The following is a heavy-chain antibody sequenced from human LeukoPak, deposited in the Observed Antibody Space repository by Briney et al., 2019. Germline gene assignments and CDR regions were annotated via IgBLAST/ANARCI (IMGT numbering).Heavy chain of an antibody. V-gene: IGHV2-70*11. CDR2: IDWDDDK. CDR1: GFSLSTSGMC. CDR3: ARSYSSGWYRYDYYYGMDV. Sequence: SGPALVKPTQTLTLTCTFSGFSLSTSGMCVSWIRQAPGKALEWLARIDWDDDKYYSTSLKTKLTISKDTSKDQVVLTMTNMDPVDTATYYCARSYSSGWYRYDYYYGMDVWGQGTTVTVSS. D-gene: IGHD6-19*01. J-gene: IGHJ6*02.